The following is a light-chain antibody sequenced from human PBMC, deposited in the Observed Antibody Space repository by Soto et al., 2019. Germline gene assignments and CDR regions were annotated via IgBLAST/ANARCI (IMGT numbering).Light chain of an antibody. Sequence: EIVLTQSPGTLSLSPGERATLSCRASQSVSSNYLAWYQQKPGQAPRLLIYGASSRATGIPDTFSGSGSGTDFTLTISRLEPEDFAVYYCQQYGSSPYTFGQGTKLEIK. J-gene: IGKJ2*01. CDR2: GAS. V-gene: IGKV3-20*01. CDR3: QQYGSSPYT. CDR1: QSVSSNY.